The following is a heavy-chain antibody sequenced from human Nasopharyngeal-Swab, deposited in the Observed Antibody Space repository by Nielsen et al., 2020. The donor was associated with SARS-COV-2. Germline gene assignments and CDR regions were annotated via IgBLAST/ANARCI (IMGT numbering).Heavy chain of an antibody. D-gene: IGHD4-17*01. J-gene: IGHJ4*02. Sequence: WIRQPPGKGLEWIGEIYHSGSTSYNPSLKSRVTISVDKSKNQFSLKLSSVTAADTAVYYCARGSSDYVPYFDYWGQGTLVTVSS. CDR3: ARGSSDYVPYFDY. CDR2: IYHSGST. V-gene: IGHV4-4*02.